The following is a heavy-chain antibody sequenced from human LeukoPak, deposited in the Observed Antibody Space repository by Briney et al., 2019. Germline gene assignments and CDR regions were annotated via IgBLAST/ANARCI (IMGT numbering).Heavy chain of an antibody. D-gene: IGHD3-10*01. J-gene: IGHJ6*02. CDR2: INHSGST. V-gene: IGHV4-34*01. CDR3: ARGNTMVRGVKIDYYGMDV. CDR1: GGSFSGYY. Sequence: KPSETLSLTCAVYGGSFSGYYWSWIRQPPGKGLEGIGEINHSGSTNYNPSLKSRVTISVDTSKNQFSLKLSSVTAADTAVYYCARGNTMVRGVKIDYYGMDVWGQGTTVTVSS.